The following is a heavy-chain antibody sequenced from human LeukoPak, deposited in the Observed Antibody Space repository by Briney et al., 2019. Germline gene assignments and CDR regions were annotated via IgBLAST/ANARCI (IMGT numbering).Heavy chain of an antibody. J-gene: IGHJ4*02. CDR1: GGSISSGSYY. CDR2: IYYSGST. D-gene: IGHD6-13*01. Sequence: PSETLSLTCTVSGGSISSGSYYWGWIRQPPGKGLEWVGSIYYSGSTYYNPSLKSRVTISVDTSKKQFSLKLNSVTAADTAVYYCAREVAASSWSYRGQGTLVTVSS. V-gene: IGHV4-39*01. CDR3: AREVAASSWSY.